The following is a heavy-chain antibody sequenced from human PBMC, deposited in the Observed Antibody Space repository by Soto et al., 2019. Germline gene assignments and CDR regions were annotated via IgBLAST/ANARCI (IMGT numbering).Heavy chain of an antibody. V-gene: IGHV3-23*01. CDR3: ARRSSGWYFDY. CDR1: GFTFSSYA. D-gene: IGHD6-19*01. J-gene: IGHJ4*02. CDR2: ISGSGGST. Sequence: EVQLLESGGGLVQPGGSLRLSCAASGFTFSSYAMSWVRQAPGKGLEWVSAISGSGGSTYDADSVKGRFTISRDTSKNMLYLQINSLRAQDTAVYYCARRSSGWYFDYSGQGTLVTVSS.